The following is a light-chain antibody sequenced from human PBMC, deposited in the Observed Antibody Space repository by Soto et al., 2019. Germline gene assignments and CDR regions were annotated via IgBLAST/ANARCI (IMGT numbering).Light chain of an antibody. J-gene: IGKJ5*01. CDR1: ESIRTY. V-gene: IGKV3-11*01. Sequence: EIVLTQSPATLSLSPGERATLSCRASESIRTYLAWYQQRRGQAPRPLIYDASNRATGVPARFSGSGSGTDFTLTISSLEPEDFAVYYCQQRSNWSFGQGTRLEI. CDR2: DAS. CDR3: QQRSNWS.